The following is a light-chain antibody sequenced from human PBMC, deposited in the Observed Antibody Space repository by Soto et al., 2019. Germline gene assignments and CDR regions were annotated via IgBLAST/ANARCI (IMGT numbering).Light chain of an antibody. V-gene: IGLV2-14*01. Sequence: QSVLTQPASVSGSPGQSITISCTGTSSDVGGYDYVSWYQQHPGKAPKLIIYEVSNRPSGVSDRFSGPKSGNTASLTISGLQAADEADYYCSSYTSSSTLVFGGGTKVTVL. CDR2: EVS. J-gene: IGLJ2*01. CDR1: SSDVGGYDY. CDR3: SSYTSSSTLV.